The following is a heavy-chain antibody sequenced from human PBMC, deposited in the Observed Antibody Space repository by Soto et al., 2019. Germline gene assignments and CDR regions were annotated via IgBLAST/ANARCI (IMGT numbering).Heavy chain of an antibody. J-gene: IGHJ4*02. CDR2: ISGSGAST. D-gene: IGHD3-10*01. CDR1: GFMFRSYV. CDR3: AKNREIRGGGPEN. V-gene: IGHV3-23*01. Sequence: VQLLESGGGVVQPGGSLRLSCAASGFMFRSYVMSWVRQAPGKGLEWVSSISGSGASTYYADSVKGRFTISRDDSKNTMSLQMNSLRDDDTAVYYCAKNREIRGGGPENWGQGTLVTVSS.